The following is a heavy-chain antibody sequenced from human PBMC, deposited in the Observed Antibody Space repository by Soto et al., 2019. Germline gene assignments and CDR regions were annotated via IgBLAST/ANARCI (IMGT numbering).Heavy chain of an antibody. J-gene: IGHJ1*01. Sequence: QVQLVESGRGVVQPGTSLRLSCAASGFTFSSYGMHWVRQAPGKGLEWVAVISNDGNTKYYVDSVKGRFTIYRDNSKNTLYLQMNSLRAEDTAVYYCAKDQWLVLGGAHWGQGTLVTVSS. CDR1: GFTFSSYG. V-gene: IGHV3-30*18. D-gene: IGHD6-19*01. CDR2: ISNDGNTK. CDR3: AKDQWLVLGGAH.